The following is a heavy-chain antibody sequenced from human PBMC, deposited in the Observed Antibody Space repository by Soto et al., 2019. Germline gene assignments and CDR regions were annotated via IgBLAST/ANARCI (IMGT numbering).Heavy chain of an antibody. V-gene: IGHV3-23*01. CDR2: VSGSAGST. CDR1: GFTFSDYA. CDR3: AKDMVVGPSLEHYYYYYGLDV. J-gene: IGHJ6*02. Sequence: GGSLRLSCAASGFTFSDYAMNWVRQAPGKGLEWVSVVSGSAGSTFYTDSVKGRFTISRDNSKNTLYLQMNSLRAEDTAVYYCAKDMVVGPSLEHYYYYYGLDVWGQGTSVTVSS. D-gene: IGHD1-26*01.